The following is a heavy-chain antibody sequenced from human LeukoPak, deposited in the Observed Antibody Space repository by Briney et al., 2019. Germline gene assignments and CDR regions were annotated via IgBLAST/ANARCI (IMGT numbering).Heavy chain of an antibody. CDR3: ARSSTGFDY. CDR1: GVTLSNYA. J-gene: IGHJ4*02. V-gene: IGHV3-23*01. D-gene: IGHD1-14*01. CDR2: ISSSGSGGNT. Sequence: SGGSLRLSCVASGVTLSNYAMSWARQAPGKGLEWVSGISSSGSGGNTYYADSVKGRFTISRDNSKNALYLQMNSLKFEDTAVYYCARSSTGFDYWGQGTLVTVSS.